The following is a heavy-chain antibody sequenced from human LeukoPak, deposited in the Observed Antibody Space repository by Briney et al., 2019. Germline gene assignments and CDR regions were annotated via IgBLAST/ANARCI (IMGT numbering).Heavy chain of an antibody. J-gene: IGHJ5*02. CDR3: ARASGGYYNNWFDP. Sequence: SETLSLTCTVSGGSLSTYYWSWIRQPPGKGLEWMGYIYYTGSTNYNPSLKSRVTISVDTSKNRFSLRLTSVTAADTAVYYCARASGGYYNNWFDPWGQGTLVPVSS. CDR2: IYYTGST. CDR1: GGSLSTYY. D-gene: IGHD3-22*01. V-gene: IGHV4-59*01.